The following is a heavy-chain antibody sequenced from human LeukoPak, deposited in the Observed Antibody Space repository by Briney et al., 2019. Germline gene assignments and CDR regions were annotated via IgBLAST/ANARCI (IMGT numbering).Heavy chain of an antibody. D-gene: IGHD4-17*01. Sequence: TGGSLRLSCAASGFTFSSYSMNWVRQAPGKGLEWVSSISSSSSYIYYADSVKGRFTISRDNAKNSLYLQMNSLRAEDTAVYYCAKNLYGDIAFDIDYWGQGTLVTVSS. CDR3: AKNLYGDIAFDIDY. J-gene: IGHJ4*02. CDR1: GFTFSSYS. V-gene: IGHV3-21*01. CDR2: ISSSSSYI.